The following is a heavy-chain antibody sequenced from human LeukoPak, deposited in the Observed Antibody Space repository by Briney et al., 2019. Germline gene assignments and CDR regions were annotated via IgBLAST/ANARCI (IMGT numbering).Heavy chain of an antibody. CDR1: GFTFDDYG. J-gene: IGHJ6*03. V-gene: IGHV3-20*04. Sequence: PGGSLRLSCAASGFTFDDYGMSWVRQAPGKGPEWVSGINWNGGSTGYADSVKGRFTISRDNAKNSLYLQMNSLRAEDTALYYCARVDCSGGSCYSYYYYMDVWGKGTTVTVSS. CDR3: ARVDCSGGSCYSYYYYMDV. D-gene: IGHD2-15*01. CDR2: INWNGGST.